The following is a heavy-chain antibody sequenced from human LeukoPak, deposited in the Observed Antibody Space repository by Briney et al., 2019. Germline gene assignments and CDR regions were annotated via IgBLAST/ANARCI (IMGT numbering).Heavy chain of an antibody. CDR1: GFTFSSYS. D-gene: IGHD1-26*01. CDR2: ISSSSSTI. Sequence: LSGGSLRLSCAASGFTFSSYSMNWVRQAPGKGLEWVSYISSSSSTIYYADSVKGRFTISRDNAKNSLYLQMNSLRDEDTAVYYCANPGREWELLFGFDYWGQGTLVTVSS. V-gene: IGHV3-48*02. CDR3: ANPGREWELLFGFDY. J-gene: IGHJ4*02.